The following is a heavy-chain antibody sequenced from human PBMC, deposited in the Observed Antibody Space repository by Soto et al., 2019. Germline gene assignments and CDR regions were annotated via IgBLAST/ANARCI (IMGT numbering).Heavy chain of an antibody. D-gene: IGHD2-15*01. CDR3: ARHKSGSDWLDP. CDR2: MFYSGAT. J-gene: IGHJ5*02. CDR1: GGSISDISYC. Sequence: SETLSLTCTVSGGSISDISYCWGWVRQPPGKGLQWIGCMFYSGATYYNPSLKNRVTLSVDTSNNEFSLKLVSVTAPDTAVYYCARHKSGSDWLDPWGQGTLVTVSS. V-gene: IGHV4-39*01.